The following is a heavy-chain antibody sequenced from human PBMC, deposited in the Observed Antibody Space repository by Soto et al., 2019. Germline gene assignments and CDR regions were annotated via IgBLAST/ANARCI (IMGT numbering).Heavy chain of an antibody. Sequence: WASVKVSCKSSGFSFISYAIEWVRQAPGHRLEWMGWINVATGNTKYSQQFQGRVTITRDTSASTAYMELNGLTSDDTAIYYCAREHDDWSGYSFDFWGQGTLVTVSS. V-gene: IGHV1-3*01. J-gene: IGHJ4*02. CDR1: GFSFISYA. CDR2: INVATGNT. CDR3: AREHDDWSGYSFDF. D-gene: IGHD3-3*01.